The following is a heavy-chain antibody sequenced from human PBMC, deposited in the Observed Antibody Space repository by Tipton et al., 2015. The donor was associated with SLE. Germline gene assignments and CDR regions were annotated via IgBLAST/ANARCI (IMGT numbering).Heavy chain of an antibody. CDR3: AWGAY. D-gene: IGHD3-16*01. CDR2: IRSKAYGGTT. J-gene: IGHJ4*02. CDR1: GFTFGDCA. V-gene: IGHV3-49*03. Sequence: SLRLSCTASGFTFGDCAMSWFRQAPGKGLEWVGFIRSKAYGGTTEYAASVKGRFTISRDDSKSIAYLQMNSLKTEDTAVYYCAWGAYWGQGTLVTVSS.